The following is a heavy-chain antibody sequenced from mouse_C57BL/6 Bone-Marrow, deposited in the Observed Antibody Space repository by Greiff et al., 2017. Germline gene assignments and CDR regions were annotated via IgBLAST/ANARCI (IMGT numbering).Heavy chain of an antibody. CDR2: ISSGGSYT. J-gene: IGHJ3*01. D-gene: IGHD2-1*01. CDR1: GFTFSSYG. Sequence: EVKLMESGGDLVKPGGSLKLSCAASGFTFSSYGMSWVRQTPDKRLEWVATISSGGSYTYYPDSVKGRFTISRDNAKNTLYLQMSSLTSEDTAMYYCARPPIYYGNYVFAYWGQGTLVTVSA. V-gene: IGHV5-6*01. CDR3: ARPPIYYGNYVFAY.